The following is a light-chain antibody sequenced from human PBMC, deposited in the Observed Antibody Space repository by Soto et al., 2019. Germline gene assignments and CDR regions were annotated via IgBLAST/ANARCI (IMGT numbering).Light chain of an antibody. CDR3: ATWDDSLRRPV. Sequence: QSVLTQPPSMSDAPRQRVTISCSGSNSNIGYHAVNWYQQLPGKAPKLLIYYDDLLPSGVSDRFSGSKSGTSASLAISGLQSEDEADYYCATWDDSLRRPVFGGGTKLTVL. V-gene: IGLV1-36*01. CDR1: NSNIGYHA. J-gene: IGLJ2*01. CDR2: YDD.